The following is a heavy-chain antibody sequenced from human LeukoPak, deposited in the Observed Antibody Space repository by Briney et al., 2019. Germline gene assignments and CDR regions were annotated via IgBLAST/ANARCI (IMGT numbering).Heavy chain of an antibody. CDR2: INPNSGGT. CDR3: ARDRLVVPAAFDY. CDR1: GYTFNAYY. V-gene: IGHV1-2*02. D-gene: IGHD2-2*01. J-gene: IGHJ4*02. Sequence: ASVKVSCKASGYTFNAYYMHWVRQAPGQGLEWMGWINPNSGGTNYAQKFQGRVTMTRDTSISTAYMELSRLRSDDTAVYYCARDRLVVPAAFDYWGQGTLVTVSS.